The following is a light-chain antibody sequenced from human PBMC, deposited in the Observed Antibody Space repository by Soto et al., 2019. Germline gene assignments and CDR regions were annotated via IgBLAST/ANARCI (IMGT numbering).Light chain of an antibody. CDR2: GAS. V-gene: IGKV3-20*01. CDR3: QHYDNTPPSVT. CDR1: QSVSSDY. J-gene: IGKJ3*01. Sequence: ESVLTQSPDTLSLSPGERATLSCRASQSVSSDYLVWYQQKPGQAPRLLIYGASRRATGIPDRFSGSGSGTDFSLTISRLEPDDFAVSYCQHYDNTPPSVTFGPGTKVDIK.